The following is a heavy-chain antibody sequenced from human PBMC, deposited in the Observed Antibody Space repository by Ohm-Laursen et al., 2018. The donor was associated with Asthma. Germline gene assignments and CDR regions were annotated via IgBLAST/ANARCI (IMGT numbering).Heavy chain of an antibody. D-gene: IGHD5-12*01. CDR2: ISSSSSYI. J-gene: IGHJ4*02. CDR1: GLTINRYG. CDR3: AREGATTEFDY. V-gene: IGHV3-21*01. Sequence: LRLSCSASGLTINRYGLHWVRRAPGKGLEWVSSISSSSSYIYYADSVKGRFTISRDNAKNSLYLQMNSLRAEDTAVYYCAREGATTEFDYWGQGTLVTVSS.